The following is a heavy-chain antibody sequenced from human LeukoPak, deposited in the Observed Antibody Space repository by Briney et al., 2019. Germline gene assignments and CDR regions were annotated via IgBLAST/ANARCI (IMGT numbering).Heavy chain of an antibody. J-gene: IGHJ6*03. Sequence: GGSLRLSCAASGFTVSSNYMSWVRQAPGKGLEWVSVIYSGGSTYYADSVKGRLTISRDNSKNTLYLQMNSLRAEDTAVYYCAKETSSSWWEGNYYYMDVWGKGTTVTISS. CDR1: GFTVSSNY. CDR3: AKETSSSWWEGNYYYMDV. CDR2: IYSGGST. V-gene: IGHV3-66*02. D-gene: IGHD6-13*01.